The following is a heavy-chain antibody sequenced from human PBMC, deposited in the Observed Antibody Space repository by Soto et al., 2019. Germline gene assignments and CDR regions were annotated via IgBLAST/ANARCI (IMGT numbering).Heavy chain of an antibody. CDR2: IYATGTT. Sequence: PSETLSLTCTVSGASISGFYWSWIRKSAGKGLEWIGRIYATGTTDYNPSLKSRVMMSVDTSKNQFSLKLSSVTAADTAVYYCARPIVVAPVYYAIDVWGQGTTVTVSS. CDR1: GASISGFY. J-gene: IGHJ6*02. D-gene: IGHD3-22*01. CDR3: ARPIVVAPVYYAIDV. V-gene: IGHV4-4*07.